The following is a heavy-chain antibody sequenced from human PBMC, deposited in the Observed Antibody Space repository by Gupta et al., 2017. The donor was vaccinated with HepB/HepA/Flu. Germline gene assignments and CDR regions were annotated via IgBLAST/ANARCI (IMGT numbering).Heavy chain of an antibody. CDR3: ARGGGVVVVPAAKNLSPHFDY. V-gene: IGHV4-34*01. CDR1: GGSFSGYY. J-gene: IGHJ4*02. CDR2: INHSGST. Sequence: QVQLQQWGAGLLKPPETLSLTCAAYGGSFSGYYWSWIRQPPGKGLAWIGEINHSGSTNYNPSLKRRVTISVDTSKNQFSLKLISVTAADTAVYYCARGGGVVVVPAAKNLSPHFDYWGQGTLVTVAS. D-gene: IGHD2-2*01.